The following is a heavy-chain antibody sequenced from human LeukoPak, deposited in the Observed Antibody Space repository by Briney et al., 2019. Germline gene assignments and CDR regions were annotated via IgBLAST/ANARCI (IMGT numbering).Heavy chain of an antibody. CDR2: IYYSGST. V-gene: IGHV4-39*01. CDR3: ARLMGATNYYYYYGMDV. D-gene: IGHD1-26*01. Sequence: SETLSLTCTVSGGSISSSSYYWGWIRQPPGKGLEWIGSIYYSGSTYYNPSLKSRVTISVDTSKNQFSLKLSSVTAADTAVYYCARLMGATNYYYYYGMDVWGQGTTVTVSS. J-gene: IGHJ6*02. CDR1: GGSISSSSYY.